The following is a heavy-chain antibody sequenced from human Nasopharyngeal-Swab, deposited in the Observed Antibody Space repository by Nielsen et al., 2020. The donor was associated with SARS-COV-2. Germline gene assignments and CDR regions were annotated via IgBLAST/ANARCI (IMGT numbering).Heavy chain of an antibody. CDR1: GGSISSYY. CDR2: INHSGST. J-gene: IGHJ6*02. D-gene: IGHD6-6*01. CDR3: ARWGVSSSFYYYYGMDV. V-gene: IGHV4-34*01. Sequence: SETLSLTCTVSGGSISSYYWSWIRQPPGKGLEWIGEINHSGSTNYNPSLKSRVTISVDTSKNQFSLKLSSVTAADTAVYYCARWGVSSSFYYYYGMDVWGQGTTVTVSS.